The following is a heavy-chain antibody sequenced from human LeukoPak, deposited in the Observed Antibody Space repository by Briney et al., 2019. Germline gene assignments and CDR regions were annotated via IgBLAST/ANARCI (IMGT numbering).Heavy chain of an antibody. Sequence: SETLSLTSTVSGDSISSSYYWGWIRPPPGKGLEWIANIYYSGSTYYNPSLKSRVTISVDASKNQFSLKLSSVTAADTAVYYCARCAVTTGGVDYWGQGALVTVSS. CDR1: GDSISSSYY. D-gene: IGHD4-17*01. CDR3: ARCAVTTGGVDY. V-gene: IGHV4-39*01. J-gene: IGHJ4*02. CDR2: IYYSGST.